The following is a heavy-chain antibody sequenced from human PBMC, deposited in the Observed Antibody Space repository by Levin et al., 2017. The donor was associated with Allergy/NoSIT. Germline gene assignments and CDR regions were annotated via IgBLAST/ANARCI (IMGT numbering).Heavy chain of an antibody. V-gene: IGHV1-2*02. D-gene: IGHD1-7*01. J-gene: IGHJ5*02. CDR2: INPNSGVT. Sequence: ASVKVSCKASGYTFTDYYMHWVRQAPGQGLEWMGWINPNSGVTNYAQKFQGRVTMTRDTSISTAYMELSRLRFDDTAVYYCARPGTTHFNWFDPWGQGTLVTVSS. CDR3: ARPGTTHFNWFDP. CDR1: GYTFTDYY.